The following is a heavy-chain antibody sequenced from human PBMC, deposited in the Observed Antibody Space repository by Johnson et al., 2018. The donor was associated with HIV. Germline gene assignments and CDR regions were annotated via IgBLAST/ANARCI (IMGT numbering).Heavy chain of an antibody. Sequence: VQLVESGGGVVQPGGSVRLSCAASGFSFSSYGMHWVRQAPGKGLEWVAFIQYDGSNKYYADSVKGRFTISRDNAKNSLSLQMNSLRAEDTAVFYCARAYPGVAVAVGAFDIWGQGTMVTVFS. CDR3: ARAYPGVAVAVGAFDI. V-gene: IGHV3-33*05. J-gene: IGHJ3*02. CDR1: GFSFSSYG. CDR2: IQYDGSNK. D-gene: IGHD6-19*01.